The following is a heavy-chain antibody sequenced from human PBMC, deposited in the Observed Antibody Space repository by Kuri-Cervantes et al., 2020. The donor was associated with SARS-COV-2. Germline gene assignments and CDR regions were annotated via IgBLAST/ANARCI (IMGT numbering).Heavy chain of an antibody. CDR1: GFTFSSYA. CDR2: IRSKAYGGTT. V-gene: IGHV3-49*03. CDR3: RVAAAVTRDY. J-gene: IGHJ4*02. D-gene: IGHD6-13*01. Sequence: GRSLKISCAASGFTFSSYAMSWIRQAPGKGLEWVGFIRSKAYGGTTEYAASVKGRFTISRDDSKSIAYLQMNSLKTEDTAVYCCRVAAAVTRDYWGQGTLVTVSS.